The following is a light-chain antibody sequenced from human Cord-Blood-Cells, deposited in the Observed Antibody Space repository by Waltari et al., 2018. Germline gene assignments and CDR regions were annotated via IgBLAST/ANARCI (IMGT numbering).Light chain of an antibody. CDR1: QSVSSY. CDR2: DAS. J-gene: IGKJ5*01. V-gene: IGKV3-11*01. Sequence: EIVLTQSPATLSLSAGERATPSCRASQSVSSYLAWYQQKPGQAPRLLIYDASNRATGIPARFCGRGSGTDFTLTISSLEPEDFAVYYCQQRSNWPITFGQGTRLEIK. CDR3: QQRSNWPIT.